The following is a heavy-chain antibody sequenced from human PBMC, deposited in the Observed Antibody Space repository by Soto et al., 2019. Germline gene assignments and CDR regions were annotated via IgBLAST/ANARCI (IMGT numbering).Heavy chain of an antibody. Sequence: SETLSLTCTVSGGSISSGGYYWSWIRHHPGKGLKRIGYIYYSGRTYYNPSLKSRVTISVDTSKNQFSLKLSSVTAADTAVYYCARVFSDSSSFFDPWGQGTLVTVSS. CDR1: GGSISSGGYY. J-gene: IGHJ5*02. V-gene: IGHV4-31*03. CDR3: ARVFSDSSSFFDP. CDR2: IYYSGRT. D-gene: IGHD6-13*01.